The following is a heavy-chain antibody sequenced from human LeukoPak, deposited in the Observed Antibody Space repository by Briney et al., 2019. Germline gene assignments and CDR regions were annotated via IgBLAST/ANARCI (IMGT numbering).Heavy chain of an antibody. CDR2: ISSSGNYM. J-gene: IGHJ4*02. CDR3: ARDGDNNSWFSVLDY. Sequence: GGSLRLSCAASGFTFRIYSMNWVRQAPGKGLEWVSSISSSGNYMYYADSVKGRFTISRDNAKNSLYLQMNSLRAEDTAVYYCARDGDNNSWFSVLDYWGRRTLVTVSS. CDR1: GFTFRIYS. D-gene: IGHD6-13*01. V-gene: IGHV3-21*01.